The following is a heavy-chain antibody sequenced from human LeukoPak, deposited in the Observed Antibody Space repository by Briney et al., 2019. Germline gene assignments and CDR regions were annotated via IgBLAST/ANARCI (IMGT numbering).Heavy chain of an antibody. Sequence: GGSLRLSCAASGFTASTYGVSWVRQAPGKGLQWVSAIVGGAGYTFYADSVKGRFTISRDNSWNSLYLQMNSLRGDDTAVDYCGKGSRTGQFPMDGWGQGTTVTVSS. J-gene: IGHJ6*02. CDR3: GKGSRTGQFPMDG. CDR2: IVGGAGYT. V-gene: IGHV3-23*01. D-gene: IGHD1-1*01. CDR1: GFTASTYG.